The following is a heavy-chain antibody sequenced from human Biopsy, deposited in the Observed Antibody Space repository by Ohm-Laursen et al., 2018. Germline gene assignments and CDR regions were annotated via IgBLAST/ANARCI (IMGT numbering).Heavy chain of an antibody. CDR1: GGTFINYA. V-gene: IGHV1-69*13. J-gene: IGHJ4*02. CDR2: IIPMFGTA. Sequence: VKISCKASGGTFINYAISWVRQAPGQGLEWMGGIIPMFGTANYAQMFQGRVTISADESTSTSYMELSSLTTEDTAIYYCARGPHSRSHSCFDYWGRGTLVTVSS. D-gene: IGHD1-26*01. CDR3: ARGPHSRSHSCFDY.